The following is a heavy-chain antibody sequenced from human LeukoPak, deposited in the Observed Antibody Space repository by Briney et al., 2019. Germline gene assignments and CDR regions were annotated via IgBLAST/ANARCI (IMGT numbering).Heavy chain of an antibody. CDR3: ARRRDGYNYFDY. D-gene: IGHD5-24*01. V-gene: IGHV4-4*09. J-gene: IGHJ4*02. CDR2: IYTSGST. Sequence: SETLSLTCTVSGGSISSYYWSWIRQPPGKGLEWIGYIYTSGSTNYNPSLKSRVTISVDTSKNQFSLRLSSVTAADTAVYYCARRRDGYNYFDYWGQGTLVTVSS. CDR1: GGSISSYY.